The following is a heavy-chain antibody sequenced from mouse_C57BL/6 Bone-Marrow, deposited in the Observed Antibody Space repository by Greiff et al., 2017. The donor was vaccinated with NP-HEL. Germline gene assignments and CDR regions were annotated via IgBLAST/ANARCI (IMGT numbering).Heavy chain of an antibody. CDR2: IHPNSGST. J-gene: IGHJ1*03. D-gene: IGHD2-10*02. Sequence: VQLQQPGAELVKPGASVKLSCKASGYTFTSYWMHWVKQRPGQGLEWIGMIHPNSGSTNYNEKFKSKATLTVDKSSSTAYMQLSSLTSEDSAVYYCARRGYGKGGNWYFDVWGTGTTVTVSS. V-gene: IGHV1-64*01. CDR1: GYTFTSYW. CDR3: ARRGYGKGGNWYFDV.